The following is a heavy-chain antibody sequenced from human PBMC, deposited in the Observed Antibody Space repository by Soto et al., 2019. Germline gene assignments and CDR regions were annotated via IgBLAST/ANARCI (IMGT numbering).Heavy chain of an antibody. D-gene: IGHD6-13*01. CDR3: ARAPYSSSWFDDAFDI. CDR1: GGTFSSYT. CDR2: IIPILGIA. Sequence: SVKVSCKASGGTFSSYTISWVRQAPGQGLEWMGRIIPILGIANYAQKFQGRVTITADKSTSTAYMELSSLRSEDTAVYYCARAPYSSSWFDDAFDIWGQGTMVTVSS. J-gene: IGHJ3*02. V-gene: IGHV1-69*02.